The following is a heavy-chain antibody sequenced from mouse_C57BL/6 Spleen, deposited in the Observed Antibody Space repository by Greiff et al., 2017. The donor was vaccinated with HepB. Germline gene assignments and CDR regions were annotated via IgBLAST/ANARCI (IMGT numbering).Heavy chain of an antibody. Sequence: EVQLQQSGPELVKPGASVKISCKASGYTFTDYYMNWVKQSHGKSLEWIGDINPNNGGTSYNQKFKGKATLTVDKSSSTAYMELRSLTSEDSAVYYCARAGYDYDHAMDYWGQGTSVTVSS. CDR3: ARAGYDYDHAMDY. CDR1: GYTFTDYY. J-gene: IGHJ4*01. D-gene: IGHD2-4*01. CDR2: INPNNGGT. V-gene: IGHV1-26*01.